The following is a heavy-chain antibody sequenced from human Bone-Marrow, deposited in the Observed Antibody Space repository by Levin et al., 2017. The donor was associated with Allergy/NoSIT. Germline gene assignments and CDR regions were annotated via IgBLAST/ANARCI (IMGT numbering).Heavy chain of an antibody. CDR3: AGEFLDSTPRSDAFEI. J-gene: IGHJ3*02. Sequence: GGSLRLSCEVSGFIFSSYAMHWVRQAPGKGLEWVASIWYDGSNDNYADSVKGRATISRDNSKSTLYLQMISLRVEDTAVYYGAGEFLDSTPRSDAFEIWGQGTMVTVSS. CDR2: IWYDGSND. V-gene: IGHV3-33*01. D-gene: IGHD3/OR15-3a*01. CDR1: GFIFSSYA.